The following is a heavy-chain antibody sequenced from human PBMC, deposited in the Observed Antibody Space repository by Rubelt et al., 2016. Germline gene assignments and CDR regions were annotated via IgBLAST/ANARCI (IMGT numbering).Heavy chain of an antibody. D-gene: IGHD3-22*01. CDR2: MNPNSGNT. CDR3: TRGDGYYDSSGYPSDKFDP. V-gene: IGHV1-8*03. J-gene: IGHJ5*02. Sequence: GWMNPNSGNTGYAQKFQGRVTITADKSTSTAYMELSSLRSEDTAIYYCTRGDGYYDSSGYPSDKFDPWGQGTLVTVSS.